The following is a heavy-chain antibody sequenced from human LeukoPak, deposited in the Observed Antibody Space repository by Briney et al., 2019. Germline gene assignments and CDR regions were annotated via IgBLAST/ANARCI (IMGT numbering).Heavy chain of an antibody. CDR1: GGSFSGYY. V-gene: IGHV4-34*01. CDR2: IIHIVST. D-gene: IGHD3-10*01. J-gene: IGHJ4*02. CDR3: ARGPGVRGVITDF. Sequence: PSETLSLTCAVYGGSFSGYYSSCIRHPPGEGLGWIGEIIHIVSTNYNPSLKSQVNISVDPSKNQFSLKLSSVTAADTAVYFCARGPGVRGVITDFWGQGTLVTVSS.